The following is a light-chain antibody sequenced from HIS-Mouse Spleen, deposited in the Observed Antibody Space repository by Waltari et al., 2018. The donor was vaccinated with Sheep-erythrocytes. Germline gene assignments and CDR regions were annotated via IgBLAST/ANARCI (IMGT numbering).Light chain of an antibody. J-gene: IGKJ1*01. V-gene: IGKV2-28*01. CDR1: QSLLHSNGYNY. Sequence: DIVMTQSPLSLPVTPGEPASISCRSSQSLLHSNGYNYLDWYLQKPGQSPQLLIYLGSHLASGVHDRFSGSGSCTDFTLKISRVEAEDVGVYYCMQALQTLWTFGQGTKVEIK. CDR2: LGS. CDR3: MQALQTLWT.